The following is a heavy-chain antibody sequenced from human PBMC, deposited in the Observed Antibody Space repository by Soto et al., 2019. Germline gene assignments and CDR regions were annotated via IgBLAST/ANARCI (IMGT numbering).Heavy chain of an antibody. CDR2: IYYSGST. CDR3: ARNIGVTTNYYGMDV. J-gene: IGHJ6*02. CDR1: GGSISSGGYY. Sequence: SETLSLTCTVSGGSISSGGYYWSWVRQHPGKGLEWIGYIYYSGSTYYNPSLKSRVTISVDTSKNQFSLKLSSVTAADTAVYYCARNIGVTTNYYGMDVWGQGTTVTVSS. D-gene: IGHD4-17*01. V-gene: IGHV4-31*03.